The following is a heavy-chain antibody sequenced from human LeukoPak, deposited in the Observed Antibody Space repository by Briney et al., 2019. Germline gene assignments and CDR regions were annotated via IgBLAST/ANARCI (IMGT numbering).Heavy chain of an antibody. Sequence: GGSLRLFCAASGFTVSSNYMSWVRQAPGKGLEWVSVIYSGGSTYYADSVKGRFTISRDNSKNTLYLQMNSLRAEDTAVYYCARARLYYYDSSGYQYYFDYWGQGTLVTVSS. CDR2: IYSGGST. V-gene: IGHV3-53*01. CDR3: ARARLYYYDSSGYQYYFDY. D-gene: IGHD3-22*01. CDR1: GFTVSSNY. J-gene: IGHJ4*02.